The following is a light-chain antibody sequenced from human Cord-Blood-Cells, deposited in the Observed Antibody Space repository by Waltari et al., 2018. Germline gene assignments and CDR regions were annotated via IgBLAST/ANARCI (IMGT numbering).Light chain of an antibody. CDR3: QQYYSYPPT. CDR1: QGISSY. J-gene: IGKJ2*01. V-gene: IGKV1-8*01. Sequence: AIRITQSPSSLSASTGDRVTITCRASQGISSYLAWYQQKPGKAPKLLIYAASTSQSGVPSRFSGSGSGTDFTLTISCLQSEDFATYYCQQYYSYPPTFGQGTKLEIK. CDR2: AAS.